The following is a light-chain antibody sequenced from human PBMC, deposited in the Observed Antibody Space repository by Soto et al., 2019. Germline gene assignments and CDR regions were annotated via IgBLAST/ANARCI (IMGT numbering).Light chain of an antibody. CDR3: QQRSNWPRFT. V-gene: IGKV3-11*01. CDR2: DTS. J-gene: IGKJ3*01. CDR1: QTVSSK. Sequence: EIVLTQSPATLSSSPGERATLSCRASQTVSSKLAWYQHKPGQAPRLLIYDTSNRATGIPARFSGSGSGTDFTLTISSLEPEDFAVYCCQQRSNWPRFTFVPGTKVDI.